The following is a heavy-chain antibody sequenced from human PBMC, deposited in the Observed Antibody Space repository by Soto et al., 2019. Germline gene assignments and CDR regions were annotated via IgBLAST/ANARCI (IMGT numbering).Heavy chain of an antibody. V-gene: IGHV4-39*01. J-gene: IGHJ4*02. D-gene: IGHD2-21*02. CDR2: INHSERT. Sequence: SETLSLTCIVCGESISSNSYYWNWNHKPPAKGLEWIESINHSERTYYNPSFNSRATISIDTPKNQLSLKLSSVTATDTAVCYCARQRTTVVTQAYFDHWGQGALVTVSS. CDR3: ARQRTTVVTQAYFDH. CDR1: GESISSNSYY.